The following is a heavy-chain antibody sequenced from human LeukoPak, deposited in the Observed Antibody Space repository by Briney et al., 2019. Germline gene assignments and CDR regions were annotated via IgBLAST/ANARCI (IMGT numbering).Heavy chain of an antibody. J-gene: IGHJ3*02. D-gene: IGHD3-3*01. Sequence: SETLSLTCTVSGGSISSGGYYWSWIRQHPGKGLEWIGYIYYSGSTYYNPSLKSRVTISVDTSKNQFSLKLSSVTAADTAVYYCARGGTHVLRFLEWYDAFDIWGQGTMVTVSS. CDR2: IYYSGST. V-gene: IGHV4-31*03. CDR1: GGSISSGGYY. CDR3: ARGGTHVLRFLEWYDAFDI.